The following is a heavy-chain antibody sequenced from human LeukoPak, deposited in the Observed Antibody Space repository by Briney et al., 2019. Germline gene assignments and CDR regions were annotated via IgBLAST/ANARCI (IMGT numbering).Heavy chain of an antibody. D-gene: IGHD6-19*01. J-gene: IGHJ4*02. CDR3: TRDLGDMAAGVFYDY. V-gene: IGHV1-18*01. CDR1: GYSFTTLG. CDR2: ISAYSTYTGNT. Sequence: GASVKVSCKGSGYSFTTLGISLVRQAPGQGLEWMGWISAYSTYTGNTNYAQKFQGRVLMTTDTSTNIAYMELRSLRSDDTAVYYCTRDLGDMAAGVFYDYWGQGTLVTVSS.